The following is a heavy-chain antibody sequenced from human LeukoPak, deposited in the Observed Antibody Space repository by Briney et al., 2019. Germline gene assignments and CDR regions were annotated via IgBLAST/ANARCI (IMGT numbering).Heavy chain of an antibody. D-gene: IGHD5-24*01. J-gene: IGHJ4*02. Sequence: GESLKISCKISGYILTNNWIGWVRQVPGKGLEWMGIICPGDSDTRYSPSFQGQVTISADKSISTAYLQWSSLKASDTAMYYCARLHRDGHLAHWGQGTLVTVSS. CDR2: ICPGDSDT. CDR3: ARLHRDGHLAH. CDR1: GYILTNNW. V-gene: IGHV5-51*01.